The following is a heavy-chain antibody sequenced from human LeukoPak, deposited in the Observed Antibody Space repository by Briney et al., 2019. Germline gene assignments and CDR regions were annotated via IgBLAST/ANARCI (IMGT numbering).Heavy chain of an antibody. CDR3: AREGWEPIFGVALYYYYYYMDV. CDR1: GFTFSDYY. V-gene: IGHV3-11*01. CDR2: ISSGGSTM. Sequence: GGSLRLSCAASGFTFSDYYMSWIRQAPGKGLEWVSYISSGGSTMYYADSVKGRFTISRDNAKNSLYLQMNSLRAEDTAVYYCAREGWEPIFGVALYYYYYYMDVWGKGTTVTVSS. D-gene: IGHD3-3*01. J-gene: IGHJ6*03.